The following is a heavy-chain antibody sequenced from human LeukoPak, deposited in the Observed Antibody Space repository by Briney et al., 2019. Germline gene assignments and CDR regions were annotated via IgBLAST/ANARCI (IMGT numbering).Heavy chain of an antibody. D-gene: IGHD3-10*01. CDR2: IYHSGST. V-gene: IGHV4-38-2*02. CDR3: ARLWFGESNPEDRIDY. Sequence: SETLSLTCTVSGYSISSGYFWGWIRQPPGKGLEWIGSIYHSGSTYYNPSLKSRVTISVDTSKNQFSLKLSSVTAADTAVYYCARLWFGESNPEDRIDYWGQGTLVTVSS. CDR1: GYSISSGYF. J-gene: IGHJ4*02.